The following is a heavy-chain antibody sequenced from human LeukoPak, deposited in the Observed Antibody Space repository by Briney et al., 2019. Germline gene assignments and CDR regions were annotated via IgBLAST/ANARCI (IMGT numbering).Heavy chain of an antibody. CDR3: AKGWIDYFDY. D-gene: IGHD2-2*03. Sequence: GGSLRLSCAASGFTFSSYAMSWVRQAPGKGQEWASGISGSGGGTHYADSVKGRFTISRDNSKNTLDLQMNSLRAEDTAVYYCAKGWIDYFDYWGQGTRVTVSS. CDR2: ISGSGGGT. CDR1: GFTFSSYA. J-gene: IGHJ4*02. V-gene: IGHV3-23*01.